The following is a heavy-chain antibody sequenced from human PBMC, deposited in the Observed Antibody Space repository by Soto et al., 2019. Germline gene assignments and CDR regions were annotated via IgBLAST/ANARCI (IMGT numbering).Heavy chain of an antibody. V-gene: IGHV3-30*03. CDR1: GFTFSNYG. J-gene: IGHJ3*02. Sequence: QVQLVESGGGVVQPGRSLRLYCAASGFTFSNYGIHWVRQAPGKGLEWVAVISFDGSNTYYVDSVKGRFTISRDKSEHTVYLQMNSLRAEVTAVYHCTYQTVPHSNAFDIWGQGATVIVSS. CDR3: TYQTVPHSNAFDI. CDR2: ISFDGSNT. D-gene: IGHD4-4*01.